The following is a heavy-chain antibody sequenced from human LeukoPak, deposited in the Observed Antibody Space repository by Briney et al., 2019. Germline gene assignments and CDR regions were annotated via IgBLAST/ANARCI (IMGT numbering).Heavy chain of an antibody. V-gene: IGHV3-23*01. CDR3: AKDPMGYYDFWSGYSVDFWFDP. CDR1: GFTFSSYA. D-gene: IGHD3-3*01. Sequence: GSLRLSCAASGFTFSSYAMSWVRQAPGKGLEWVSAISGSGGSTYYADSVKGRFTISRDNSKNTLYLQMNSLRAEDTAVYYCAKDPMGYYDFWSGYSVDFWFDPWGQGTLVTVSS. J-gene: IGHJ5*02. CDR2: ISGSGGST.